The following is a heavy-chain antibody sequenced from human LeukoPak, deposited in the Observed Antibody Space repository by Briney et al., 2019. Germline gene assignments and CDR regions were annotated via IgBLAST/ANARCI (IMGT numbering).Heavy chain of an antibody. CDR3: ARDQYYYDSSGYPFDY. V-gene: IGHV1-18*01. CDR1: SYTFTSYG. Sequence: ASVKVSCKASSYTFTSYGISWVRQAPGQGLEWMGWISAYNGNTNYAQKLQGRVTMTTDTSTSTAYMELRSLRSDDTAVYYCARDQYYYDSSGYPFDYWGQGTLVTVSS. D-gene: IGHD3-22*01. J-gene: IGHJ4*02. CDR2: ISAYNGNT.